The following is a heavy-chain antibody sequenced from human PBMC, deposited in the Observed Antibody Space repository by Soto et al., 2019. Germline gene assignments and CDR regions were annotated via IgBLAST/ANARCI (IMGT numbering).Heavy chain of an antibody. Sequence: CETLSLTCTLSCGSMINYFWTWIRQPPGKGLEWIGYIHYSGTTSFFPSYNPSLRSRVTISEDTSKNQFSLKLLSVTTADTAVYFCAAGEASSRNLAPYYLDFWGQGTLVTVSS. CDR2: IHYSGTT. D-gene: IGHD6-13*01. CDR3: AAGEASSRNLAPYYLDF. V-gene: IGHV4-59*01. CDR1: CGSMINYF. J-gene: IGHJ4*02.